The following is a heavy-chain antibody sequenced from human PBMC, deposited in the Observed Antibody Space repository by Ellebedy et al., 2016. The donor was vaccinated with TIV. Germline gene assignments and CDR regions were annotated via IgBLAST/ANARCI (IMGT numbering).Heavy chain of an antibody. CDR2: IYDSGRT. CDR1: GGSISSSSYY. J-gene: IGHJ4*02. V-gene: IGHV4-39*01. Sequence: MPSETLSFTCTVSGGSISSSSYYWGWIRQPPGKGLEWIGSIYDSGRTYYNPSLKSRVTISVDTSKNQFSLKLSSVTAADTAVYYCARQTGLWFGKLCTLDYWGQGTLVTVTS. CDR3: ARQTGLWFGKLCTLDY. D-gene: IGHD3-10*01.